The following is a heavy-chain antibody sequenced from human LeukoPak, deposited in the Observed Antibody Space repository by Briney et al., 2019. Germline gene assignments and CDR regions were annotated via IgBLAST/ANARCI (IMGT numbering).Heavy chain of an antibody. CDR3: ARGGSSTSWPNYYDSSGYFDY. CDR1: GGSFSGYY. V-gene: IGHV4-34*09. J-gene: IGHJ4*02. Sequence: SETLSLTCAVYGGSFSGYYWSRIRQPPGKGLEWIGEINHSGSTNYNPSLKSRVTISVDTSKNQFSLKLSSVTAADTAVYYCARGGSSTSWPNYYDSSGYFDYWGQGTLVTVSS. D-gene: IGHD3-22*01. CDR2: INHSGST.